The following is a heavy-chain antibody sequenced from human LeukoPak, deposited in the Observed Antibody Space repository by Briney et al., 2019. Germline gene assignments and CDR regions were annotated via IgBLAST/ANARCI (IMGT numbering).Heavy chain of an antibody. J-gene: IGHJ4*02. Sequence: PSETLSLTCTVSGGSISSYYWSWIRQPAGKGLEWIGRIYTSGSTNYNPSLKSRVTISVDTSKNQFSLKLSSVTAADTAVYYCAGEGRYYDFWSGYSPLASDWGQGTLVTVSS. CDR3: AGEGRYYDFWSGYSPLASD. CDR1: GGSISSYY. CDR2: IYTSGST. D-gene: IGHD3-3*01. V-gene: IGHV4-4*07.